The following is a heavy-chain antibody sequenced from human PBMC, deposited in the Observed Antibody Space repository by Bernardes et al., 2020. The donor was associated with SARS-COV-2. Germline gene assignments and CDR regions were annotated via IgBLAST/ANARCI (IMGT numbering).Heavy chain of an antibody. J-gene: IGHJ6*02. CDR2: FDPEDGET. V-gene: IGHV1-24*01. CDR1: GYTLTELS. D-gene: IGHD1-1*01. CDR3: ATDLTYNPYYYYYGMDD. Sequence: ASVKVSCKVSGYTLTELSMHWVRQAPGKGLEWMGGFDPEDGETIYAQKFQGRVTMTEDTSTDTAYMELSSLRSEDTAVYYCATDLTYNPYYYYYGMDDWGQGTTVTVSS.